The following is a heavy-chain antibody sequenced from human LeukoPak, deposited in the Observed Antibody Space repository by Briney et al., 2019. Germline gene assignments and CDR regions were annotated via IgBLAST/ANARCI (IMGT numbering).Heavy chain of an antibody. CDR3: ARDLITGSSFDY. Sequence: ASVKVSCKASGYTFTGYYMHWVRQAPGQGLEWMGWINPNSGGTNYAQKLQGRVTMTTDTSTSTAYMELRSLRSDDTAVYYCARDLITGSSFDYWGQGTLVTVSS. V-gene: IGHV1-2*02. CDR1: GYTFTGYY. D-gene: IGHD1-20*01. J-gene: IGHJ4*02. CDR2: INPNSGGT.